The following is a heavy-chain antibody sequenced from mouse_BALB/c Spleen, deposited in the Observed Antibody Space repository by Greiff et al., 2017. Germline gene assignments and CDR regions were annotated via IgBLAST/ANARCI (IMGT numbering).Heavy chain of an antibody. Sequence: QAAAELARLGAPVQMFCQASGYTFTSYTMHWVKQWPGQGLEWIGYINPSSGYTEYNQKFKDKTTLTAVKSSSTAYMQLSSLTSEDSAVYYCARRYGSSLDYAMDYWGQGTSVTVSA. CDR2: INPSSGYT. CDR3: ARRYGSSLDYAMDY. V-gene: IGHV1-4*02. J-gene: IGHJ4*01. D-gene: IGHD1-3*01. CDR1: GYTFTSYT.